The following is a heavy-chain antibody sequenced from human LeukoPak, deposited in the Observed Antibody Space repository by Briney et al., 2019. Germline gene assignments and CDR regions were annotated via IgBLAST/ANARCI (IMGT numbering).Heavy chain of an antibody. Sequence: GGSLRLSCAASGFTFSNYWMTWVRQAPGKGLEWVANIKTDGGVKYYVDSVKGRFTISRDNAKNSVYLQMNSLRAEDTAVYFCAKDNPLPLWGQGTLVSVSS. D-gene: IGHD1-14*01. CDR3: AKDNPLPL. V-gene: IGHV3-7*04. J-gene: IGHJ4*02. CDR1: GFTFSNYW. CDR2: IKTDGGVK.